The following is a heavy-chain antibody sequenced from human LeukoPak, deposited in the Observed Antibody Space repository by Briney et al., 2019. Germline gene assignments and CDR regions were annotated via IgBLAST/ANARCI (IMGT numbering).Heavy chain of an antibody. CDR1: GLTFSSYG. CDR2: ISYDGSNK. J-gene: IGHJ6*02. V-gene: IGHV3-30*18. Sequence: GGSLRLSCAASGLTFSSYGMHWVRQAPGKGLEWVAVISYDGSNKYYADSVKGRFTISRDNSKNTLYLQMNSLRAEDTAVYYCANALVDYYYYGMDVWGQGTTVTVSS. CDR3: ANALVDYYYYGMDV. D-gene: IGHD2-2*01.